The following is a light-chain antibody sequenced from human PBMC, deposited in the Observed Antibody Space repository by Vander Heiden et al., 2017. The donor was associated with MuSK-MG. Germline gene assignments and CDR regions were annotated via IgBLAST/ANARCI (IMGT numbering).Light chain of an antibody. Sequence: DIQMTQSPASLSASVGDRVTITCRASHTINVYLNWYQQKVGKAPKVLIYGASGLQSGVPSRFSGNGSGTDFTLIISSLQPEDFATYYCQQSFALPLTFGGGTNLEIK. CDR3: QQSFALPLT. J-gene: IGKJ4*01. CDR2: GAS. CDR1: HTINVY. V-gene: IGKV1-39*01.